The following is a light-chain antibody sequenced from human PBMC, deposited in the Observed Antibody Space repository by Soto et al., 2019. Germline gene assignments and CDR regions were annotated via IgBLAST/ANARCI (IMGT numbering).Light chain of an antibody. CDR2: EVS. Sequence: QSALTQPASVSGSPGQSITISCTGTSSDVGGYNYVSWYQQHPDKAPKLMIFEVSKRPSGVSNRFSGSKSGNTASLTISGLQAEEEADYYCSSYTSSSKTVVFGGGTKLTVL. J-gene: IGLJ2*01. V-gene: IGLV2-14*01. CDR3: SSYTSSSKTVV. CDR1: SSDVGGYNY.